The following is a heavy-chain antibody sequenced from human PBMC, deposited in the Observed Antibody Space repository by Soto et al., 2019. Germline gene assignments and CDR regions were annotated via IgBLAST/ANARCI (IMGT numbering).Heavy chain of an antibody. Sequence: QVQLQESGPGLVKPSQTLSLTCTVSGGSISSGGYYWSWIRQHPGKGLEWIGYIYYSGSTYYNPCVRRRGTVSVETAKEQFSRRLSSVTAADAAVYYWARSVAYRCMLGECNWFDPWGQGTLVTVSS. CDR1: GGSISSGGYY. D-gene: IGHD2-8*01. CDR3: ARSVAYRCMLGECNWFDP. CDR2: IYYSGST. J-gene: IGHJ5*02. V-gene: IGHV4-31*03.